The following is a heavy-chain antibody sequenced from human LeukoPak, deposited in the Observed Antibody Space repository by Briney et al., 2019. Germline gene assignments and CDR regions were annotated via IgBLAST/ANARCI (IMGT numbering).Heavy chain of an antibody. D-gene: IGHD3-16*01. Sequence: SETLSLTCTVSGGSISSYFWNWIRQPPGKGLEWIGYIYYDRSTNYNPSLKSRVTISVDTSKNQFSLKLSSVTAADTAVYYCARDSFGKSASYVAFDIWGQGTVVTVSS. V-gene: IGHV4-59*01. J-gene: IGHJ3*02. CDR3: ARDSFGKSASYVAFDI. CDR2: IYYDRST. CDR1: GGSISSYF.